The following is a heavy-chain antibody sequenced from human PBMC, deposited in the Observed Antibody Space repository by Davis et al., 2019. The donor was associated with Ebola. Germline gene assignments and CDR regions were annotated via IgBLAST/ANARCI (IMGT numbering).Heavy chain of an antibody. V-gene: IGHV1-2*06. J-gene: IGHJ4*02. CDR1: GYTFTGYY. CDR3: ARLCSSSCPNDY. CDR2: MNPHSGGT. D-gene: IGHD6-13*01. Sequence: ASVKVSCKASGYTFTGYYMHWVRQAPGQGLEWMGRMNPHSGGTNYAQTFQGRVTMISDTSISTAYMELSRLTYDDTAVYYCARLCSSSCPNDYWGQGTLVTVSS.